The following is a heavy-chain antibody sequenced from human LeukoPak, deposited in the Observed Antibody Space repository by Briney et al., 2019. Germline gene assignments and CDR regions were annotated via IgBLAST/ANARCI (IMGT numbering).Heavy chain of an antibody. J-gene: IGHJ4*02. CDR1: GFTFSSYG. CDR2: IRYDGSNK. Sequence: GGSLRLSCAASGFTFSSYGMHLVRQAPGKGLEWVAFIRYDGSNKYYADSVKGRFTISRDNSKNTLYLQMNSLRAEDTAVYYCAKEVGGWSYYFDYWGQGTLVTVSS. CDR3: AKEVGGWSYYFDY. D-gene: IGHD6-19*01. V-gene: IGHV3-30*02.